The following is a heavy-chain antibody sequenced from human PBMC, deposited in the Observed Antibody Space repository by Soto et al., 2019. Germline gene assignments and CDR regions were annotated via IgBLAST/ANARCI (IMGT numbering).Heavy chain of an antibody. CDR3: ARHRRKRYCSGGSCGGWFDP. CDR2: IYYSGST. Sequence: SETLSLTCTVSGGSISSSSYYWGWIRQPPGKGLEWIGSIYYSGSTYYNPSLKSRVTISVDTSKNQFSLKLSSVTAADTAGYYCARHRRKRYCSGGSCGGWFDPWGQGTLVTVSS. J-gene: IGHJ5*02. V-gene: IGHV4-39*01. CDR1: GGSISSSSYY. D-gene: IGHD2-15*01.